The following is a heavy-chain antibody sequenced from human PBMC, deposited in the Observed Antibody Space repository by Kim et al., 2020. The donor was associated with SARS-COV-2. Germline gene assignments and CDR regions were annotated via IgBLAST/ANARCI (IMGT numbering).Heavy chain of an antibody. CDR2: INGDGSFI. CDR3: VRDSSGSY. V-gene: IGHV3-74*01. CDR1: EVSFSRHW. J-gene: IGHJ4*02. Sequence: GSLRLSCTAEVSFSRHWMHWVRQTPGKGLEWVSCINGDGSFISYADSVTGRFTISRDNTKNTVFLQMNSLRVEDTALYYCVRDSSGSYWGQGTLVSVSS. D-gene: IGHD3-22*01.